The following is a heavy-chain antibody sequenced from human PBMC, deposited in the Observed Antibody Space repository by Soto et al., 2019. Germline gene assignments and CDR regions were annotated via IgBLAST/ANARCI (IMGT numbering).Heavy chain of an antibody. CDR1: GFSLTSNPLG. V-gene: IGHV2-5*02. CDR3: AHRGYGDYPRDNWFDP. J-gene: IGHJ5*02. CDR2: IYWDDDK. Sequence: GSGRTLVNATQTLALTCTFSGFSLTSNPLGVGWIRQPPGKALEWLAVIYWDDDKRYSPSLKSRLTISKDTSKSQVVLTMTNMDPVDTATYYCAHRGYGDYPRDNWFDPWGQGVPVTVSS. D-gene: IGHD4-17*01.